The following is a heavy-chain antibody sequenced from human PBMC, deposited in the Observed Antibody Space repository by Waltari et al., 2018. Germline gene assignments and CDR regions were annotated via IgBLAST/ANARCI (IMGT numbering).Heavy chain of an antibody. CDR2: VDGGGKT. CDR1: GDSMSSAYW. J-gene: IGHJ4*02. D-gene: IGHD2-15*01. V-gene: IGHV4-4*02. CDR3: ARDRGRGLYLDS. Sequence: QLQLQESGPGLVKPSGTLYLTCAVSGDSMSSAYWWSWVRQPPGKGLEWIGQVDGGGKTNYKPSFASRVTVELDTYNKKFSLKVTSATAADTAVYYCARDRGRGLYLDSWGPG.